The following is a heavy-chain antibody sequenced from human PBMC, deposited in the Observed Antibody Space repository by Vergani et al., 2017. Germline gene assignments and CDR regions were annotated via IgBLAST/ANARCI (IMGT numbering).Heavy chain of an antibody. Sequence: QVQLVQSGAEVKKPGASVKVSCKASGYTFTSYAMHWVRQAPGQRLEWMGWINAGNGNTKYSQKFQGRVTITRDTSASTAYMELSSLRSEDTAVYYCARGTTYNWNYLYWFDPWGQGTLVTVSS. CDR1: GYTFTSYA. CDR2: INAGNGNT. V-gene: IGHV1-3*01. J-gene: IGHJ5*02. D-gene: IGHD1-7*01. CDR3: ARGTTYNWNYLYWFDP.